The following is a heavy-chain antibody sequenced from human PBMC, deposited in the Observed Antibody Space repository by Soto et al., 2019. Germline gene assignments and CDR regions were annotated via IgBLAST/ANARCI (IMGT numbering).Heavy chain of an antibody. V-gene: IGHV1-2*02. CDR2: INPNSGGT. CDR3: ARGNSWSYFDY. J-gene: IGHJ4*02. CDR1: GYTFTGYY. Sequence: GASVKVSCKASGYTFTGYYMHWVRQAPGQGLEWMGWINPNSGGTNYAQKFQGRVTITRDTSASIVYMELSSLRSEDTAVYYCARGNSWSYFDYWGQGTLVTVSS. D-gene: IGHD6-13*01.